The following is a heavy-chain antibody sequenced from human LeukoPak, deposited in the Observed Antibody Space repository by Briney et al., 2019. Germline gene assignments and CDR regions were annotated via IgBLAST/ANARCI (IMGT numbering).Heavy chain of an antibody. CDR3: ARGYSSGPSFDY. J-gene: IGHJ4*02. V-gene: IGHV1-46*01. D-gene: IGHD6-19*01. CDR2: INPSGGST. Sequence: ASVKVSCKAFGYTFTSYYMHWVRQAPGQGLEWMGIINPSGGSTTYAQEFQGRVTMTRDTSTSTVYMELSSLRSEDTAVYYCARGYSSGPSFDYWGQGTLVTVSS. CDR1: GYTFTSYY.